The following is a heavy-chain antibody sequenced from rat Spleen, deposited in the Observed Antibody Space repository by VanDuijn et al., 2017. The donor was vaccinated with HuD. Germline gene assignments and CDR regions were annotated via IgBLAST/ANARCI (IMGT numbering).Heavy chain of an antibody. CDR1: GFTFSNFV. J-gene: IGHJ2*01. V-gene: IGHV5S14*01. D-gene: IGHD1-10*01. CDR2: ISTGGGNT. Sequence: EVQLVESGGGLVQPGRSMKLSCAASGFTFSNFVMAWVRQTPTKGLDWVASISTGGGNTYYRDSVKGRFTISRDNAKNTQYLQMDSLRSEDTATYYCTRGGNYDYDHWGQGVMVTVSS. CDR3: TRGGNYDYDH.